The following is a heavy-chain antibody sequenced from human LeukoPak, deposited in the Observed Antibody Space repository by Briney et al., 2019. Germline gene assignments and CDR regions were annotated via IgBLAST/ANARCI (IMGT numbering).Heavy chain of an antibody. V-gene: IGHV3-30-3*01. D-gene: IGHD2-21*02. CDR1: GFTFSSYA. J-gene: IGHJ4*02. CDR3: ARPPFSVVVTAISVYFDH. Sequence: PGRSLRLSCAASGFTFSSYAMHWVRQAPGKGLEWVAVISYDGSNKYYADSVKGRFTISRDNSKNTLYLQMNSLRAEDTAVYYCARPPFSVVVTAISVYFDHWGQGTLVTVSS. CDR2: ISYDGSNK.